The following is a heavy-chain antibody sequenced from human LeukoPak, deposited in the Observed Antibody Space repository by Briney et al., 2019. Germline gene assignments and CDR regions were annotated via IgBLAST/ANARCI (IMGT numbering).Heavy chain of an antibody. CDR2: ISSSSSTI. D-gene: IGHD3-3*01. CDR3: AKDLLEWLSHFDY. Sequence: GGSLRLSCAASGLTFSSYSMNWVRQAPGKGLEWVSYISSSSSTIYYADSVKGRFTISRDNAKNSLYLQMNSLRAEDTAVYYCAKDLLEWLSHFDYWGQGTLVTVSS. J-gene: IGHJ4*02. CDR1: GLTFSSYS. V-gene: IGHV3-48*04.